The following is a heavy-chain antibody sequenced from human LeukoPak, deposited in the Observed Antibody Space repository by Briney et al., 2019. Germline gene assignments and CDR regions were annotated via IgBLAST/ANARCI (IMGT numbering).Heavy chain of an antibody. J-gene: IGHJ4*02. V-gene: IGHV4-59*01. CDR3: ARYTYGYDYLDY. CDR2: IYYIGST. Sequence: SETLSLTCSVSGGSISSYYWSWIRQPPGKGLEWIGYIYYIGSTNYSPSLKSRVTISVDTSKNQFSLKLSSVTAADTAVYYCARYTYGYDYLDYWGQGTPVTVSS. D-gene: IGHD5-18*01. CDR1: GGSISSYY.